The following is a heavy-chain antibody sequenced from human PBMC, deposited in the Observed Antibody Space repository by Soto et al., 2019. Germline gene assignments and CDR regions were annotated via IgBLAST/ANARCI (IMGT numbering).Heavy chain of an antibody. Sequence: ASVKVSCKVSGYTLTELSMHWVRQAPGKGLEWMGGFDPEDGETIYAQKFQGRVTMTEDTSTDTAYMELSSLRSEDTAVYYCANYDILTGYYSAFDIWGQGTMVTVSS. V-gene: IGHV1-24*01. CDR2: FDPEDGET. D-gene: IGHD3-9*01. CDR3: ANYDILTGYYSAFDI. CDR1: GYTLTELS. J-gene: IGHJ3*02.